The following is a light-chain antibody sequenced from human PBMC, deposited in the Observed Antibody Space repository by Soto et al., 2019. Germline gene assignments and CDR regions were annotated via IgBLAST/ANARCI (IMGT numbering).Light chain of an antibody. J-gene: IGKJ4*01. CDR1: QSVSSY. CDR2: DAS. V-gene: IGKV3-11*01. Sequence: MVLTRSPATRSWSPVGRGAASVRASQSVSSYLAWYQQKPGQAPRLLIYDASNRATGIPARFSGSGSGTDFTLTITSLEPEDFAVYYCQHRSNWPLTFGGGTKVDIK. CDR3: QHRSNWPLT.